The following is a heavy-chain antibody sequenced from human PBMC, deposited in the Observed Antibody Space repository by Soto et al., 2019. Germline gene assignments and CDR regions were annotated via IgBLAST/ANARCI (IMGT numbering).Heavy chain of an antibody. D-gene: IGHD3-22*01. Sequence: PGESLRISCRTSGYRFTSYWIAWVRQMPGKGLEWMGIIFPSDSDTRYSPSFQGQVTISADRSTSTVFLQWASLKASDTAVYFCARKDKSGYFNWFDPWGQGTLVTVSS. J-gene: IGHJ5*02. V-gene: IGHV5-51*01. CDR2: IFPSDSDT. CDR3: ARKDKSGYFNWFDP. CDR1: GYRFTSYW.